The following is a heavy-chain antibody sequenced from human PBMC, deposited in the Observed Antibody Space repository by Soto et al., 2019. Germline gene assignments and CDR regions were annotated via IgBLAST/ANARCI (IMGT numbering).Heavy chain of an antibody. Sequence: VESLTISCDASADSFTSYCITSVLQMPGKGLEWMGSIDPSDSYTNYSPSFQGHVTISADKSISTAYLQWSSLKSSDTPMYYCASQYSSSWNFDYWGQGTMLTVSS. J-gene: IGHJ4*02. D-gene: IGHD6-13*01. CDR1: ADSFTSYC. CDR2: IDPSDSYT. V-gene: IGHV5-10-1*01. CDR3: ASQYSSSWNFDY.